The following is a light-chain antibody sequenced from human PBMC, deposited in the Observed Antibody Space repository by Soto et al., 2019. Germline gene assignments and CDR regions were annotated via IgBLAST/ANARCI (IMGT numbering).Light chain of an antibody. V-gene: IGKV3-15*01. CDR2: GAS. CDR3: QQYNKWPPIT. J-gene: IGKJ5*01. CDR1: QSVSSY. Sequence: EIVLTQSPGTLSLSPGERATLSCRASQSVSSYLAWYQQKPGQAPRLLIYGASTRATGIPARFSGSGSGTEFTLTISSLQSEDFAVYYGQQYNKWPPITFGQGTRLEIK.